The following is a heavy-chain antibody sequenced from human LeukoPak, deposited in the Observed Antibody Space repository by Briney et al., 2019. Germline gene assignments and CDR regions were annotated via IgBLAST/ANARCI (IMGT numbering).Heavy chain of an antibody. Sequence: KPGGSLRLSCAASGFTFSSYSMNWVRQAPGKGLEWVSSISSSSSYIYYADSVKGRFTISRDNAKNSLYLQMNSLRAEGTAVYYCAREFQYYDFWSGYYLFDPWGQGTLVTVSS. J-gene: IGHJ5*02. CDR1: GFTFSSYS. V-gene: IGHV3-21*01. CDR2: ISSSSSYI. CDR3: AREFQYYDFWSGYYLFDP. D-gene: IGHD3-3*01.